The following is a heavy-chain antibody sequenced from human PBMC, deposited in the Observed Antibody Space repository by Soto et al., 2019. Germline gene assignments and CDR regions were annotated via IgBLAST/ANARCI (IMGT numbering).Heavy chain of an antibody. CDR1: GLTFSGYG. CDR2: ISVSGSTT. Sequence: EVQLLESGGGLVQPGGSLRLSCAASGLTFSGYGMSGVRQAPGTGLDWVPAISVSGSTTYYADSVKALFTICRDDSKNILFLQMNSLIAEDTAVYYCVTRSRGLQSSPPRLDSWGQGTLVTVSS. CDR3: VTRSRGLQSSPPRLDS. V-gene: IGHV3-23*01. J-gene: IGHJ4*02. D-gene: IGHD4-4*01.